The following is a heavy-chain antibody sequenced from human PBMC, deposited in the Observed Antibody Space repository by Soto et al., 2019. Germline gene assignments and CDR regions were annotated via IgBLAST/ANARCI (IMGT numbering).Heavy chain of an antibody. CDR3: SRISVDDILTSYFFIYFDS. CDR1: VFSLSTSGVG. D-gene: IGHD3-9*01. Sequence: SGPTLVNHTQTLTLTCTFSVFSLSTSGVGVGWISQPPGKALEWLALIYWDDDKRYSPSLKSRLTITEDTSKNQVVLTMTNMDPVDTTTYYCSRISVDDILTSYFFIYFDSWGQGTLVTVSS. CDR2: IYWDDDK. V-gene: IGHV2-5*02. J-gene: IGHJ4*02.